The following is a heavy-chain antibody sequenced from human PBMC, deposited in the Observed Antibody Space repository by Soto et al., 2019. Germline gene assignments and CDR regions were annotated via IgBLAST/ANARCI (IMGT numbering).Heavy chain of an antibody. Sequence: QVQLVQSGAEEKKPGASVKVSCKASGYTFTSYAMHWVRQAPGQRLEWMGWINTGNGNTKYSQKFQGRVTITRDTAASTAYMELSSLRSEDTAVHYCARSIVVVTALDYWGPGTLVTVSS. CDR2: INTGNGNT. D-gene: IGHD2-21*02. CDR3: ARSIVVVTALDY. CDR1: GYTFTSYA. J-gene: IGHJ4*02. V-gene: IGHV1-3*04.